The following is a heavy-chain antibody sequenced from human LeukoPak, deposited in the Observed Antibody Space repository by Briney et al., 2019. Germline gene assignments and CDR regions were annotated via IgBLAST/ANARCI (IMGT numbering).Heavy chain of an antibody. Sequence: GGSLRLSCAASGSTFSSYWMSWVRQAPGKGLEWVANIKQDGSEKYYVDSVKGRFTISRDNAKNSLYLQMNSLRAEDTAVYYCARTRGSGSPYFDYWGQGTLVTVSS. CDR3: ARTRGSGSPYFDY. CDR2: IKQDGSEK. J-gene: IGHJ4*02. D-gene: IGHD3-10*01. CDR1: GSTFSSYW. V-gene: IGHV3-7*01.